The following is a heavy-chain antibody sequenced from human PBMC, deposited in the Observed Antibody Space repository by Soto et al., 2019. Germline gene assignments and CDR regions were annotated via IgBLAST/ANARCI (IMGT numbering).Heavy chain of an antibody. CDR1: GGSITNYY. CDR3: ARSILTMGAYAIDI. Sequence: SETLSLTCTVSGGSITNYYWTWIRQPPGRGLEWIGYIYYSGNTNSNPSLKSRVTISVDTSKNQFSLKLTSVTAADTAVYYCARSILTMGAYAIDIWGQGTIVTVSS. J-gene: IGHJ3*02. V-gene: IGHV4-59*01. CDR2: IYYSGNT. D-gene: IGHD3-9*01.